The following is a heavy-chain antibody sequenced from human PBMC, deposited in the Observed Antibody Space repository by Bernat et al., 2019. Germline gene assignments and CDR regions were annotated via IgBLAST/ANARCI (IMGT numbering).Heavy chain of an antibody. CDR1: GFTFSSYG. D-gene: IGHD2-2*01. CDR2: IWYDGTNK. V-gene: IGHV3-33*01. J-gene: IGHJ4*02. CDR3: ARAIVVVNYFDY. Sequence: QVQLVESGGGVVQPGRSLRLSCAASGFTFSSYGMHWVRQAPGKGLEWVAVIWYDGTNKYYADSVKGRFTISRDNSKNTLYLQMNSLRAEDTAVYYCARAIVVVNYFDYWGQGTLVTVSS.